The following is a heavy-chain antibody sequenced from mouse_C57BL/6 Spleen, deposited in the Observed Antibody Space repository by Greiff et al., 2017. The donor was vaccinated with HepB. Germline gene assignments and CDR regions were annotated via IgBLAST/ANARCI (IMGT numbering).Heavy chain of an antibody. J-gene: IGHJ2*01. V-gene: IGHV1-82*01. CDR2: IYPGDGDT. CDR3: ARDDYDVVDY. CDR1: GYAFSSSW. Sequence: VQLVESGPELVKPGASVKISCKASGYAFSSSWMNWVKQRPGKGLEWIGRIYPGDGDTNYNGKFKGKATLTADKSSSTAYMQLSSLTSEDSAVYFCARDDYDVVDYWGQGTTLTVSS. D-gene: IGHD2-4*01.